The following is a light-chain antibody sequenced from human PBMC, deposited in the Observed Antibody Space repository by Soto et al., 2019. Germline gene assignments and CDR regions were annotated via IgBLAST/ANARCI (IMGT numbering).Light chain of an antibody. V-gene: IGKV2-30*01. J-gene: IGKJ2*01. CDR3: VQGTHWPPFT. Sequence: VVMTQSPLSLPVTLGQPASISCKSSQTFVYRDGNTYLNWFQQRPGQSPMRLIYQVSHRDSGVPDRFSGSGSGTNFTLKIRRVEAEDVGVYYCVQGTHWPPFTFGQGTKLEIK. CDR2: QVS. CDR1: QTFVYRDGNTY.